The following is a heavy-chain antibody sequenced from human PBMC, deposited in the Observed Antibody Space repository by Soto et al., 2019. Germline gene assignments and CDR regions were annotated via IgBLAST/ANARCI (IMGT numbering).Heavy chain of an antibody. Sequence: GGSLRLSCAASGFTFSSYDMHWVHQATGKGLEWVSAIGTAGDTYYPGSVKGRFTISRENAKNSLYLQMNSLRAGDTAVYYCARGRITMVRGICDDAFDIWGQGKMVTVSS. V-gene: IGHV3-13*01. D-gene: IGHD3-10*01. CDR1: GFTFSSYD. CDR3: ARGRITMVRGICDDAFDI. CDR2: IGTAGDT. J-gene: IGHJ3*02.